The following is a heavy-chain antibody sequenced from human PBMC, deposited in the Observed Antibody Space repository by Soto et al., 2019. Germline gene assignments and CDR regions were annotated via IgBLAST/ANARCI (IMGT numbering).Heavy chain of an antibody. CDR3: ARVRGGGSEYFFDY. Sequence: ASVKVSCKASGYTFTRYNVHWVRQAPGQGLEWMAIINPSGGTTYYVQKFEGRVTLITDTSTSTVYMELSGLRSDDTAVYYCARVRGGGSEYFFDYWGQGTLVTVSS. D-gene: IGHD2-15*01. CDR2: INPSGGTT. V-gene: IGHV1-46*01. CDR1: GYTFTRYN. J-gene: IGHJ4*02.